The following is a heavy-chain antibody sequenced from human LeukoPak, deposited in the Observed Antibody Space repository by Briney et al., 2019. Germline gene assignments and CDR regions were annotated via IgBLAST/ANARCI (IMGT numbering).Heavy chain of an antibody. CDR3: ARCLTYYYDSSGPGAFDI. CDR1: GFTVSSNY. V-gene: IGHV3-53*01. Sequence: PGGSLRLSCAASGFTVSSNYMSWVRQAPGKGLEWVSVIYSGGSTYYADSVKGRFTISRDNSKNTLYLQMNSLRAEDTAVYYCARCLTYYYDSSGPGAFDIWGQGTMVTVSS. CDR2: IYSGGST. J-gene: IGHJ3*02. D-gene: IGHD3-22*01.